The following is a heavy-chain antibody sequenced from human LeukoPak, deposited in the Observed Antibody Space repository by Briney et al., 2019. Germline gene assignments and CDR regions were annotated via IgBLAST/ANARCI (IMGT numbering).Heavy chain of an antibody. V-gene: IGHV3-66*01. Sequence: GGSLRLTCAASGFTVSSNYMSWVRQAPGKGLEWVSVIYSGGSTYYADSVKGRFTISRDNSKNTLYLQMNSLRAEDTAVYYCASPGGGYSYGYYYWGQGTLVTVSS. CDR3: ASPGGGYSYGYYY. J-gene: IGHJ4*02. CDR2: IYSGGST. D-gene: IGHD5-18*01. CDR1: GFTVSSNY.